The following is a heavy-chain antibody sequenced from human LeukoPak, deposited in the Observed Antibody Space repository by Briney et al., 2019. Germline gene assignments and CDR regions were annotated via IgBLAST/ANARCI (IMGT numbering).Heavy chain of an antibody. CDR2: INSDGSST. Sequence: GGSLRLSCAASGFTFSSYWMHWIRQAPGKGLVWVSRINSDGSSTSYADSVKGRFTISRDNAKNTLYLQMNSLRAEDTAVYYCARVSEYQLPDYWGQGTLVTVSS. J-gene: IGHJ4*02. CDR1: GFTFSSYW. CDR3: ARVSEYQLPDY. D-gene: IGHD2-2*01. V-gene: IGHV3-74*01.